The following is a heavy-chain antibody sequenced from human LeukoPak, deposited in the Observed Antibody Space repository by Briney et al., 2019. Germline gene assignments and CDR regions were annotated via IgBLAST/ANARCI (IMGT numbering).Heavy chain of an antibody. CDR1: GFTFSSYA. Sequence: PGGSLRLSCAASGFTFSSYAMSWVRQAPGKGLEWVSAISGSGGSTYYADSVKGRFTISRDNSMNTLYLQMNSLRAEDTAVYYCAGKLARRYYYDSSGYYYYAFDIWGQGTMVTVSS. CDR3: AGKLARRYYYDSSGYYYYAFDI. D-gene: IGHD3-22*01. J-gene: IGHJ3*02. V-gene: IGHV3-23*01. CDR2: ISGSGGST.